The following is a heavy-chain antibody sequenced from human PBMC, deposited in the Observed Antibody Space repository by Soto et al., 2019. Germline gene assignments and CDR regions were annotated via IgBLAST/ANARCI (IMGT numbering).Heavy chain of an antibody. CDR1: GYTFTSYG. J-gene: IGHJ5*02. CDR2: ISAYNGNT. V-gene: IGHV1-18*01. D-gene: IGHD4-4*01. Sequence: ASVKVSCKASGYTFTSYGISWVRQAPGQGLEWMGWISAYNGNTNYAQKFQGRVTITADKSTSTAYMELSSLRSEDTAVYYRARDLKSNLGFDPWGQGTLVTVSS. CDR3: ARDLKSNLGFDP.